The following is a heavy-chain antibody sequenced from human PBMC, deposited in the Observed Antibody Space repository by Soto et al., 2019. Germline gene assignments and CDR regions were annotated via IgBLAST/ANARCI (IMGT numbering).Heavy chain of an antibody. CDR2: IKQDGSEK. CDR3: ARDDCSGGSCYSGFDY. Sequence: EVQLVESGGGLVQPGGSLRLSCAASGFTFSSYWMSWVRQAPGKGLEWVANIKQDGSEKYYVDSVKGRFTISRDNAKTSLYLQMNSLRAEDTAVYYCARDDCSGGSCYSGFDYWGQGTLVTVSS. D-gene: IGHD2-15*01. V-gene: IGHV3-7*01. J-gene: IGHJ4*02. CDR1: GFTFSSYW.